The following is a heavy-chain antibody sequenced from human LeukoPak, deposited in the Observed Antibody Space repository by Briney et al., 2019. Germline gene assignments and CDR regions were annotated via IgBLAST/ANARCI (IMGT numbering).Heavy chain of an antibody. CDR3: AKDVGYCGGDCYPYYFDY. CDR2: ITGGGERT. V-gene: IGHV3-23*01. Sequence: GGSLRLSCAASGFTFSEYAMNWVRQAPGKGLEWVSHITGGGERTYFADSVKGRFTMSRDNSKNTLYLQMSSLRAEDTAVYYCAKDVGYCGGDCYPYYFDYWGQGTLVTVSS. J-gene: IGHJ4*02. D-gene: IGHD2-21*02. CDR1: GFTFSEYA.